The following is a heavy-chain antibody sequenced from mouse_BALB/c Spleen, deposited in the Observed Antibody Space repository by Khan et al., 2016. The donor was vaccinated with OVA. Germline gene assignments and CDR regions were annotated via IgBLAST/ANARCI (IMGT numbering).Heavy chain of an antibody. D-gene: IGHD3-2*01. Sequence: QVQLQQSGAELVKPGASVKLSCKASGYTFTSYYMYWLKQRPGQGLEWIGEINPSNGGTNFNEKFKSKATLTVDKYSSTAYMQLSSLTSEYSAVYYCTRSVTARATLWFAYLGQGTLVTVSA. J-gene: IGHJ3*01. CDR3: TRSVTARATLWFAY. V-gene: IGHV1S81*02. CDR1: GYTFTSYY. CDR2: INPSNGGT.